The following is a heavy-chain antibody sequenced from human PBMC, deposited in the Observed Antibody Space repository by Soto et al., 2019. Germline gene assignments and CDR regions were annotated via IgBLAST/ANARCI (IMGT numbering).Heavy chain of an antibody. Sequence: GESLKISCRGSGYDFNTNWFGWVRQLPGKGLEWVGIMYPGDSDTRYNPSLQGHVTLSADVTVSTAFLQWRSLRTSDTGMYFCARLPRDCNKTSCYYADLWGHGTQVTVSS. CDR2: MYPGDSDT. V-gene: IGHV5-51*01. D-gene: IGHD2-2*01. CDR3: ARLPRDCNKTSCYYADL. J-gene: IGHJ5*02. CDR1: GYDFNTNW.